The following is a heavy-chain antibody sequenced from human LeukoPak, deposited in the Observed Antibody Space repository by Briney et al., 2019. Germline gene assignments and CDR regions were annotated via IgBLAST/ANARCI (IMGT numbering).Heavy chain of an antibody. Sequence: PSETLSLTCTVSGGSISSGSYFWSWIRQPTGKGLEWIGRIYSSGSTNYNPSLKSRVTISVDTSKNQFSLKLSSVTAADTAVYYCARTGIAAAGNDYWGQGTLVIVSS. J-gene: IGHJ4*02. CDR2: IYSSGST. V-gene: IGHV4-61*02. CDR3: ARTGIAAAGNDY. D-gene: IGHD6-13*01. CDR1: GGSISSGSYF.